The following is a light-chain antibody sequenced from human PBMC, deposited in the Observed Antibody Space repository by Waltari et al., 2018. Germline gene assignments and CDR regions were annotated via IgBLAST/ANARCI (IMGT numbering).Light chain of an antibody. J-gene: IGKJ4*01. Sequence: EIVLTQSPGTLSLSPGARATLSCTASQSVGSNYVAWYQQVPGQASRLLIYDASIRATGIPDMFGGSGSATGFSLTISRLEPEDVAVYHCQQYGSSPLTCGGGTKVEIK. V-gene: IGKV3-20*01. CDR1: QSVGSNY. CDR2: DAS. CDR3: QQYGSSPLT.